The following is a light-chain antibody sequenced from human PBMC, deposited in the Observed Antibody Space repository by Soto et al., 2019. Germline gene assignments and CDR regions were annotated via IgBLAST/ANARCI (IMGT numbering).Light chain of an antibody. CDR1: SSDVGSYNL. J-gene: IGLJ1*01. V-gene: IGLV2-23*01. CDR3: CSYAGSSSYV. Sequence: QSALTQPASVSGSRGQSITISCTRTSSDVGSYNLVSWYQQHPGKAPKLMIYEDSKRPSGVSNRFSGSKSGNTASLTISGLQAEDEADYYCCSYAGSSSYVFGTGTKLTVL. CDR2: EDS.